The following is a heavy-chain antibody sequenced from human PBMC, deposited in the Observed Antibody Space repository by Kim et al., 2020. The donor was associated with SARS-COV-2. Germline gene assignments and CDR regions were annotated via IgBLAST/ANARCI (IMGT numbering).Heavy chain of an antibody. J-gene: IGHJ6*02. Sequence: SETLSLTCTVSGGSISSSSYYWGWIRQPPGKGLEWIGSIYYSGSTYYNPSLKSRVTISVDTSKNQFSLKLSSVTAADTAVYYCAGRKTEYYYYGMDVWGQGTTVTVSS. D-gene: IGHD1-1*01. CDR3: AGRKTEYYYYGMDV. CDR2: IYYSGST. CDR1: GGSISSSSYY. V-gene: IGHV4-39*01.